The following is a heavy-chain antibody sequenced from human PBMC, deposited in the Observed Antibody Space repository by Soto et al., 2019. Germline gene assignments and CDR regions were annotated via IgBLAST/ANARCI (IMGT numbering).Heavy chain of an antibody. Sequence: SSETLSLTCTVSGASISNYYWTWIRQPPGKGLEWIGYIYYSGSTNSNPSLKSRVTLSLDTSKTQFSLNLSSVTAADTAVYYCARAVTVAGTDDAFDIWGQGTMVTVSS. CDR1: GASISNYY. D-gene: IGHD6-19*01. J-gene: IGHJ3*02. CDR2: IYYSGST. CDR3: ARAVTVAGTDDAFDI. V-gene: IGHV4-59*01.